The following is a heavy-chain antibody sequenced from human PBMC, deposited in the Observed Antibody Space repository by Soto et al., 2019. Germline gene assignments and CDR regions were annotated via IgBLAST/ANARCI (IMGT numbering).Heavy chain of an antibody. CDR2: ISAHNGNT. CDR3: AGASTVVTPVLCYFDY. J-gene: IGHJ4*02. CDR1: GYTFTSYG. Sequence: QVQLVQSGAEVKKPGASVKVSCKASGYTFTSYGISWVRQAPGQGLECMGWISAHNGNTNYAQKLQGRDTMTTATSTSTGYMELRSLRSHATAGYDCAGASTVVTPVLCYFDYSGQGTLVTVSS. V-gene: IGHV1-18*01. D-gene: IGHD4-17*01.